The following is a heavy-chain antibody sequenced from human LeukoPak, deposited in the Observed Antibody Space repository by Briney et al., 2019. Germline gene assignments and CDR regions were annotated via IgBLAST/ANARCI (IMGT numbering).Heavy chain of an antibody. D-gene: IGHD3-3*01. CDR3: ARDAPDFWSGFDAFDI. J-gene: IGHJ3*02. CDR1: GGTFSSYT. CDR2: IIPILGIA. V-gene: IGHV1-69*16. Sequence: SVKVSCKASGGTFSSYTISWVRQAPGQGLEWMGRIIPILGIANYAQKFQGRVTITTDESTSTAYMELSSLRSEDTAVYYCARDAPDFWSGFDAFDIWGQGTMVTVSS.